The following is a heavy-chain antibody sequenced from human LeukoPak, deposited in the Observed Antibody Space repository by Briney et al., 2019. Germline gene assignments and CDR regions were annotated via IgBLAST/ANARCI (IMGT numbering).Heavy chain of an antibody. J-gene: IGHJ4*02. V-gene: IGHV3-23*01. CDR1: GFTFSSYG. CDR2: ISGSGGST. D-gene: IGHD3-22*01. Sequence: GGSLRLSCAASGFTFSSYGMSGVRQAPGKGLEWVSSISGSGGSTYYADSVKGRFTISRDNSKNTLYLQMNSLRDEDTAVYYCAKSSYYDASGYYRQYYFDYWDQGTLVTVSS. CDR3: AKSSYYDASGYYRQYYFDY.